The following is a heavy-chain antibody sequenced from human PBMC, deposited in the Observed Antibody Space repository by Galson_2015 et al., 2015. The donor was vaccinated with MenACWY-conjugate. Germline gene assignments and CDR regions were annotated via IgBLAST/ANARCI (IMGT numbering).Heavy chain of an antibody. D-gene: IGHD2-15*01. J-gene: IGHJ4*02. CDR2: INTNNGGS. CDR1: GYTFAGYY. Sequence: SVKVSCKASGYTFAGYYKHWVRQTPGQGFEWMGRINTNNGGSKYAQKFQGRVTMTRDASISTAYMELLSLRSDDTAVYFCARDGRDIIVALANYFDLWGQGTLVTVSS. V-gene: IGHV1-2*06. CDR3: ARDGRDIIVALANYFDL.